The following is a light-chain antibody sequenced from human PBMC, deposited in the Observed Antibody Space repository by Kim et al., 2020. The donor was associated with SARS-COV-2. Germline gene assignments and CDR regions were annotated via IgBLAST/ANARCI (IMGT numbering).Light chain of an antibody. CDR2: EVS. CDR3: SSYAGSNNLV. V-gene: IGLV2-8*01. Sequence: QSALTQPPSASGSPGQSVTISCTGTSSDVGGYNYVSWYKQHPGKAPKLMIYEVSKRPSGVPDRFSGSKSANTASLTVSGLQAEDEADYYCSSYAGSNNLVFGTGTKVTVL. J-gene: IGLJ1*01. CDR1: SSDVGGYNY.